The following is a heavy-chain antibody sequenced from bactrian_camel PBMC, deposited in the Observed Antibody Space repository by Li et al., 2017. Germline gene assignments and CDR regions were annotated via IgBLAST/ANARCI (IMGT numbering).Heavy chain of an antibody. D-gene: IGHD1*01. J-gene: IGHJ4*01. CDR1: GFTYNTHN. Sequence: HVQLVESGGGTVQAGGSLKLSCVGSGFTYNTHNMGWFRRLPGQEREGVAAIAGDGRTNYADSVKGRFTISRDNAKNTVYLQMNSLKSETRPCITVPLRFSAAGARGPRSPSP. CDR3: PLRFSAA. CDR2: IAGDGRT. V-gene: IGHV3S53*01.